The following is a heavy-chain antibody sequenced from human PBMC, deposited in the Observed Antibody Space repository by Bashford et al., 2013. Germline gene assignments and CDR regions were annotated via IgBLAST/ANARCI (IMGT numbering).Heavy chain of an antibody. V-gene: IGHV1-8*01. J-gene: IGHJ4*02. CDR2: MNPNSGNT. CDR3: ASEIVVAILDS. Sequence: PSVKVSCKASGYTFTSHDINWVRQVAGQGLEWMGWMNPNSGNTAYGEKFQGRVTMTTNTAISTAYIELFSLTSGDTAVYYCASEIVVAILDSWGQGTLVTVSS. D-gene: IGHD3-22*01. CDR1: GYTFTSHD.